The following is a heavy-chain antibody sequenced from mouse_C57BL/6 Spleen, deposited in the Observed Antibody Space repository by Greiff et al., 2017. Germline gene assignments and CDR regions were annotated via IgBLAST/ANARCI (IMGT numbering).Heavy chain of an antibody. D-gene: IGHD2-5*01. CDR3: ATYSNYDYAMDY. CDR2: IYPGDGDT. V-gene: IGHV1-82*01. J-gene: IGHJ4*01. Sequence: LVEPGASVKISCKASGYAFSSSWMNWVKQRPGKGLEWIGRIYPGDGDTNYNGKFKGKATLTADKSSSTAYMQLSSLTSEDSAVYFCATYSNYDYAMDYWGQGTSVTVSS. CDR1: GYAFSSSW.